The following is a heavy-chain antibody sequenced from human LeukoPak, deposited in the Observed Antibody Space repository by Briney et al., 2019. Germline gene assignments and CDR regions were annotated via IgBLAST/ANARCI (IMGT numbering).Heavy chain of an antibody. D-gene: IGHD3-10*01. CDR1: GFTFSSYG. V-gene: IGHV3-30*18. CDR3: AKGPGMLPPYYYYTLDV. CDR2: ISYDGSNK. Sequence: GGSLRLSCAASGFTFSSYGMHWVRQAPGKGLEWVTVISYDGSNKYYADSVKGRFTISRDSSKNTLYLQMNSLRAEDTAVYYCAKGPGMLPPYYYYTLDVWGQGTTVTVSS. J-gene: IGHJ6*02.